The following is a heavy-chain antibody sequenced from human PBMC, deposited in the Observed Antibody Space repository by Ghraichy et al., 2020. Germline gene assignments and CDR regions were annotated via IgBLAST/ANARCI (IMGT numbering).Heavy chain of an antibody. CDR2: VNQDGSEK. CDR3: ATGPRVVIFFGAP. D-gene: IGHD3-10*01. CDR1: GLTFSNSW. Sequence: GGSLRLSCVGSGLTFSNSWMSWVRQAPGKGPEWVAKVNQDGSEKYYEDSVKGRFTISRDNAKNSLYLQMNSLRVEDTAVYYCATGPRVVIFFGAPWGQGTLVTVSS. J-gene: IGHJ5*02. V-gene: IGHV3-7*01.